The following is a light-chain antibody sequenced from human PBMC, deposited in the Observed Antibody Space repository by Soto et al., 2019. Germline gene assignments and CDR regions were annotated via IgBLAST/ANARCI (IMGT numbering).Light chain of an antibody. CDR3: QQLNVNLL. J-gene: IGKJ2*01. V-gene: IGKV1-9*01. Sequence: IQLTQSPASLSASIGDRVTITCRASQDIARCLAWYQQKPGKVPKLLIYDASNFHSGVASRFSGSGSGTDFTLTISSLQPEDFVTYYCQQLNVNLLFGQGTKLEIK. CDR1: QDIARC. CDR2: DAS.